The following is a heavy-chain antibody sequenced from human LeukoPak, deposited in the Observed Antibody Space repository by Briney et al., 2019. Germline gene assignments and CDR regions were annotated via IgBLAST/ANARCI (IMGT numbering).Heavy chain of an antibody. CDR3: AKMKVHPLPKYYMDV. V-gene: IGHV3-23*01. D-gene: IGHD1-26*01. Sequence: GGSLRLSSADSGFTFSGFAMSWGCRTPGKGLEWVPGINGSGDNTLYADSVKGRFTISRDNSKNTLYLEMNSLRAEDTAIYYCAKMKVHPLPKYYMDVWGQGTTVTVSS. J-gene: IGHJ6*01. CDR1: GFTFSGFA. CDR2: INGSGDNT.